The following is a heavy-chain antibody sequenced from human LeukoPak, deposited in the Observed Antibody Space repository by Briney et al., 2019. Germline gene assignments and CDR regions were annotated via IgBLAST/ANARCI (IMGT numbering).Heavy chain of an antibody. D-gene: IGHD2-2*01. V-gene: IGHV4-34*01. J-gene: IGHJ4*02. CDR2: INHSGST. Sequence: SETLSLTCAVYGGSFSGYYWSWIRQPPGKGLEWIGEINHSGSTNYNPSLKSRVTISVDTSKNQFSLKLSSVTAADTAVYYCASGEGEDIVVVPAAHFDYWGQGTLVTVSS. CDR3: ASGEGEDIVVVPAAHFDY. CDR1: GGSFSGYY.